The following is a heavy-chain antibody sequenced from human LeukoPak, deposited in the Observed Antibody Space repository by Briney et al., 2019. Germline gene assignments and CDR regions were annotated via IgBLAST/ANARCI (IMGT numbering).Heavy chain of an antibody. J-gene: IGHJ4*02. CDR1: GGSLSGSY. CDR3: ARGGSSSWYTGGFDY. Sequence: PSETLSLTCDVNGGSLSGSYWSWIRQSPEKGLEWIGEINQSGNSNYNPSLKSRVTISVDTSKNQFSLKLSSVTAADTAVYYCARGGSSSWYTGGFDYWGQGTLVTVSS. D-gene: IGHD6-13*01. CDR2: INQSGNS. V-gene: IGHV4-34*01.